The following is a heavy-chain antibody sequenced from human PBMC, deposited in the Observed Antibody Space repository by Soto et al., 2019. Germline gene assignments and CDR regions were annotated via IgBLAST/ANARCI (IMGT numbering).Heavy chain of an antibody. V-gene: IGHV4-39*01. CDR3: VRTVGSSWFFDL. CDR1: GASITSGDYS. Sequence: QLQLRQSGPGLVKPLETLSLTCSVSGASITSGDYSWGWIRQPPGKGLEWLGSIFYDGCPYYNPSHQSRLTGSVDTARKQVSLRLNSATVADTAVYYCVRTVGSSWFFDLWGRGTLITVSS. CDR2: IFYDGCP. J-gene: IGHJ2*01. D-gene: IGHD3-10*01.